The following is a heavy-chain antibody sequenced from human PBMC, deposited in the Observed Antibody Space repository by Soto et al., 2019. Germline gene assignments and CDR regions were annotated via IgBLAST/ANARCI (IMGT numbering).Heavy chain of an antibody. V-gene: IGHV3-48*01. J-gene: IGHJ3*02. CDR2: ISSSSSTI. Sequence: GGSLRLSCAASGFTFSSYSMNWVRQAPGKGLEWVSYISSSSSTIYYADSVKGRFTISRDNAKNSLYLQMNGLRAEDTAVYYCARYCSSTSCYDAFDIWGQGTMVTVSS. CDR1: GFTFSSYS. CDR3: ARYCSSTSCYDAFDI. D-gene: IGHD2-2*01.